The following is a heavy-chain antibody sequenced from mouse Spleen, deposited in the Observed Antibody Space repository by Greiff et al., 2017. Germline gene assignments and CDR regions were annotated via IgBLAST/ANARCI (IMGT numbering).Heavy chain of an antibody. CDR2: INPSSGYT. Sequence: QVQLKQSGAELARPGASVKMSCKASGYTFTSYTMHWVKQRPGQGLEWIGYINPSSGYTKYNQKFKDKATLTADKSSSTAYMQLSSLTSEDSAVYYCARSGQLRLPAWFAYWGQGTLVTVSA. J-gene: IGHJ3*01. CDR1: GYTFTSYT. CDR3: ARSGQLRLPAWFAY. D-gene: IGHD3-2*02. V-gene: IGHV1-4*01.